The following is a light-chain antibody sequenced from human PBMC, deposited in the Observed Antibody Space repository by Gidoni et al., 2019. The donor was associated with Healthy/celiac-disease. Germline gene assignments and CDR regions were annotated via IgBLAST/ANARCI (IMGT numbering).Light chain of an antibody. CDR1: QSVSSSY. CDR2: GAS. Sequence: IVLTQSPGTLSLSPGERATLSCRASQSVSSSYLAWYQQKPGQAPRLLIYGASSRATAIPDRFSGSGSGTDFTLTVSRLEPEDFAVYYCQQYGRLPWTFGQGTKVEIK. J-gene: IGKJ1*01. CDR3: QQYGRLPWT. V-gene: IGKV3-20*01.